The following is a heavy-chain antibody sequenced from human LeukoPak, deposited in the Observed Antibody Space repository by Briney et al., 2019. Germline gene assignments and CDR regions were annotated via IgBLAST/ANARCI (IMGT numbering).Heavy chain of an antibody. CDR3: ARGPIAYYYDSSGHFDY. CDR2: IYYTGST. D-gene: IGHD3-22*01. J-gene: IGHJ4*02. V-gene: IGHV4-59*01. CDR1: GGSISSYY. Sequence: PSETLSLTCTVSGGSISSYYWSWIRQSPGKGLEWIGYIYYTGSTDYNPSLKSRVAISVDTSKNQFSLKLSSVTAADTAVYYCARGPIAYYYDSSGHFDYWGQGTLVTVSS.